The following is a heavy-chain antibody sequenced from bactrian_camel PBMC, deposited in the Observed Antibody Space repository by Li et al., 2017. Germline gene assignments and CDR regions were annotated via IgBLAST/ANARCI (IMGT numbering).Heavy chain of an antibody. CDR2: IFTSDDST. J-gene: IGHJ4*01. CDR3: AADVSGSCGTDYDVPGWY. D-gene: IGHD2*01. Sequence: HVQLVESGGGSVEAGGSLRLSCAASGYSYIVNCMGWYRQGIGEEREGVAAIFTSDDSTYYADSVKGRFTISRDNAKNTVYLQMNSLKPEDTAVYYCAADVSGSCGTDYDVPGWYWGQGTQVTVS. CDR1: GYSYIVNC. V-gene: IGHV3S53*01.